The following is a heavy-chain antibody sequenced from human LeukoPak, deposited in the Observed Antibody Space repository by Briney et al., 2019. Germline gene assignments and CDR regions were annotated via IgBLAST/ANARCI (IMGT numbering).Heavy chain of an antibody. CDR3: ARARFEHYYGSGSYYN. D-gene: IGHD3-10*01. V-gene: IGHV4-34*01. J-gene: IGHJ4*02. CDR1: GGSFSGYY. Sequence: SETLSLTCAVYGGSFSGYYWSWIRQPPGKGLEWIGEINHSGSTNYNPSLKSRVTISVDTSKNQFSLKLSSVTAADTAVYYCARARFEHYYGSGSYYNWGQGTLVTVSS. CDR2: INHSGST.